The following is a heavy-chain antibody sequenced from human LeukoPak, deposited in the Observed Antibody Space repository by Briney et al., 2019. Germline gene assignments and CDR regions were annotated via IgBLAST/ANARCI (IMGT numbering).Heavy chain of an antibody. CDR2: IIPIFGRT. Sequence: AASVKVSCKASGGTFSSYAISWVRQAPGQGLEWMGGIIPIFGRTNYAQKFQGRVTITADESTSTAYMELSSLRSEDTAVYYCARATTDHDFWRTIEGYWGQGTLVTVSS. J-gene: IGHJ4*02. CDR3: ARATTDHDFWRTIEGY. D-gene: IGHD3-3*01. CDR1: GGTFSSYA. V-gene: IGHV1-69*13.